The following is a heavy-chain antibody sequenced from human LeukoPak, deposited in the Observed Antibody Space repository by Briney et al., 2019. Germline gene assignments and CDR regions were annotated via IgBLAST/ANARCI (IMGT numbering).Heavy chain of an antibody. D-gene: IGHD3-10*01. J-gene: IGHJ6*02. V-gene: IGHV4-59*08. CDR2: IYYSGST. CDR1: GGSISSYY. Sequence: SETLSLTCTVSGGSISSYYWSWIRQPPGKGLEWIGYIYYSGSTNYNPSLKSRVTISVDTSKNQFSLKLSSVTAADTAVYYCATQYHYGSGSYYPYYYYGMDVWGQGTTVTVSS. CDR3: ATQYHYGSGSYYPYYYYGMDV.